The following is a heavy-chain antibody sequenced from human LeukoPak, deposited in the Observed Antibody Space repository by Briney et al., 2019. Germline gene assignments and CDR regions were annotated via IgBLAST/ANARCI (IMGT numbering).Heavy chain of an antibody. CDR3: ARELMMYGAPDY. J-gene: IGHJ4*02. Sequence: GASVKVSCKASGGTFSSYAISWVRQAPGQGLEWMGWINPNSGGTNYAQKFQGRVTMTRDTSISTAYMELSRLRSDDTAVYYCARELMMYGAPDYWGQGTLVTVSS. CDR1: GGTFSSYA. CDR2: INPNSGGT. D-gene: IGHD2-8*01. V-gene: IGHV1-2*02.